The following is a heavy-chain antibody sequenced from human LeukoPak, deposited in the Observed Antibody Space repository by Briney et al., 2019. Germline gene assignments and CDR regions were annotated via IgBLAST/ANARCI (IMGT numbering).Heavy chain of an antibody. J-gene: IGHJ6*02. CDR3: AREMVRGVPITRYYGMDV. CDR2: ISYSGST. V-gene: IGHV4-30-4*01. CDR1: GGSISSDDYY. Sequence: SETLSLTRTVSGGSISSDDYYWSWIRQPPGKGLEWVGHISYSGSTYYNPSLKSRVTISVDMSKNQSSLKLSSVTAADTAVYYCAREMVRGVPITRYYGMDVWGQGTTVTVSS. D-gene: IGHD3-10*01.